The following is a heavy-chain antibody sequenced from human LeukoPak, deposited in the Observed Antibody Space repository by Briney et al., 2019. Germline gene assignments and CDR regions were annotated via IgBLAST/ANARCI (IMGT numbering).Heavy chain of an antibody. J-gene: IGHJ4*02. CDR3: ARHPGIQLWIDY. CDR2: IYDNSGYNPT. Sequence: SETLSLTCSVSGGSMSRYYWSWIRQPPGKGLEWIGYIYDNSGYNPTNYNPSLKSRVTISLDASNNQFSLKLTSLTAADTAVYYCARHPGIQLWIDYWGQGTLVSVSS. V-gene: IGHV4-59*08. D-gene: IGHD5-18*01. CDR1: GGSMSRYY.